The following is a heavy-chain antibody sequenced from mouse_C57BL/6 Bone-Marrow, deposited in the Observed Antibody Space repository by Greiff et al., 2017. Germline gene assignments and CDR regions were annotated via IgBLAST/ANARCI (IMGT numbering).Heavy chain of an antibody. V-gene: IGHV1-55*01. CDR2: IYPGSGST. D-gene: IGHD2-1*01. CDR1: GYTFTSYW. J-gene: IGHJ4*01. Sequence: VQLQQPGAELVKPGASVKMSCKASGYTFTSYWITWVKQRPGQGLEWIGDIYPGSGSTNYNEKFKSKATLTVDTSSSTAYMQLSSLTSEDSAVYYCARNGNYEREDYAMDYWGQGTSVTVSS. CDR3: ARNGNYEREDYAMDY.